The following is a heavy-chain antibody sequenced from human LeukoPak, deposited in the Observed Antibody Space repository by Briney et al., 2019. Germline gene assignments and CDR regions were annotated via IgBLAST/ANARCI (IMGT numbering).Heavy chain of an antibody. CDR3: ASGGFDWLSPYFDY. D-gene: IGHD3-9*01. J-gene: IGHJ4*02. V-gene: IGHV1-69*04. CDR1: GGTFSSYA. CDR2: IIPILGIA. Sequence: ASVKVSCKASGGTFSSYAISWVRQAPGQGLEWMGRIIPILGIANYAQKFQGRGTITADKSTSTAYMELSSLRSEDTAVYYCASGGFDWLSPYFDYWGQGTLVTVSS.